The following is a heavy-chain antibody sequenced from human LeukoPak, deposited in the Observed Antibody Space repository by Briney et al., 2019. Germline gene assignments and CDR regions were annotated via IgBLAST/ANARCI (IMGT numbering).Heavy chain of an antibody. Sequence: GASVKVSCKASGYTFTSYGISWVRQAPGQGLEWMGWISAYNGNTNYAQKLQGRVTMTTDTSTSTAYMELRSLRSDDTAVYYCARGDIVVVPAAPNYYYYMDVWGKGTTVTVSS. CDR3: ARGDIVVVPAAPNYYYYMDV. CDR1: GYTFTSYG. V-gene: IGHV1-18*01. D-gene: IGHD2-2*01. CDR2: ISAYNGNT. J-gene: IGHJ6*03.